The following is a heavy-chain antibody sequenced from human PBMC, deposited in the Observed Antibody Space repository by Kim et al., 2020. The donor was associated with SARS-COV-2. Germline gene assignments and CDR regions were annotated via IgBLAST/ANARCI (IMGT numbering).Heavy chain of an antibody. J-gene: IGHJ6*02. V-gene: IGHV3-7*03. D-gene: IGHD7-27*01. Sequence: GGSLRLSCAASGFTFSSYWMSWVRQAPGKGLEWVANIKQDGSEKYYVDSVKGRFTISRDNAKNSLYLQMNSLRAEDTAVYYCARNNWGSSNYYYGMDVWGQGTTVTVSS. CDR1: GFTFSSYW. CDR2: IKQDGSEK. CDR3: ARNNWGSSNYYYGMDV.